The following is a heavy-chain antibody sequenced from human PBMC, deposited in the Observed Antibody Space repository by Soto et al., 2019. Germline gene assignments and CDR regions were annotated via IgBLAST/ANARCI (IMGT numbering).Heavy chain of an antibody. CDR1: GGSVSGYY. CDR2: IYTSGTT. CDR3: AREGASGFGMDV. D-gene: IGHD1-26*01. J-gene: IGHJ6*02. V-gene: IGHV4-4*07. Sequence: SVTLSLACYVYGGSVSGYYWSLIRQPAGKALEWIGRIYTSGTTNYNPSLKSRATILVDTSKNQFSLKLSSVTAADTAVYYCAREGASGFGMDVWGQGTTVTVSS.